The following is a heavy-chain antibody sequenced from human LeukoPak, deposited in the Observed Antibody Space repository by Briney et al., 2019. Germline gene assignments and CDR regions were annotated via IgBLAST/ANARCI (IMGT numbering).Heavy chain of an antibody. Sequence: GGSLRLSCAASGFTVSSNYMSWVRQAPGKGLEWVSVIYSGGSTYCADSVKGRFTISRDNSKNTLYLQMNSLRAEDTAVYYCARATSAYSYFDYWGQGTLVTVSS. D-gene: IGHD4-4*01. V-gene: IGHV3-66*01. J-gene: IGHJ4*02. CDR1: GFTVSSNY. CDR3: ARATSAYSYFDY. CDR2: IYSGGST.